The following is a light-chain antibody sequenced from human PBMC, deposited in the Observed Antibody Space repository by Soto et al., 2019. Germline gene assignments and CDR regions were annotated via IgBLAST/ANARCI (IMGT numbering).Light chain of an antibody. CDR1: QDISNN. Sequence: DIQMTQSPSSLSASVGDRVTITCQASQDISNNLNWYQQKPGKAPKLLIYDASSLETGVPSRFSGGGSGTDFTFTISSLHPEDIATYYCQQFDNLPFTFGPGNKVEIK. CDR3: QQFDNLPFT. J-gene: IGKJ3*01. CDR2: DAS. V-gene: IGKV1-33*01.